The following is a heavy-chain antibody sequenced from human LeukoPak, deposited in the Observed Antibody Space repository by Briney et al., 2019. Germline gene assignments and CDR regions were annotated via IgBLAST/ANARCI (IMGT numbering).Heavy chain of an antibody. V-gene: IGHV4-31*03. Sequence: PSETLSLTCTVSGGSISSGGYYWSWIRQHPGKGLEWIGYIYYSGSTYYNPSLKSRVTISVDTSKNQFSLKLSSVTAADTAVYYCASGRRYYYDSSGSINDYWGQGTLVTVSS. J-gene: IGHJ4*02. D-gene: IGHD3-22*01. CDR3: ASGRRYYYDSSGSINDY. CDR2: IYYSGST. CDR1: GGSISSGGYY.